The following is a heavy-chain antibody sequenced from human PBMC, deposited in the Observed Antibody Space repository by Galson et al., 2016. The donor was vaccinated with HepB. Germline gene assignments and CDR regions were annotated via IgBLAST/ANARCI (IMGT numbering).Heavy chain of an antibody. CDR3: ARHRYSDCSGRHLFEP. D-gene: IGHD3-10*02. CDR1: GYTFTSDW. J-gene: IGHJ5*02. Sequence: QSGAEVKKSGESLKISCKGSGYTFTSDWIGWVRQMPGKGLEWMGIIYPGDSETRYSPSFEGQVTISADKSINTAYLQWSSLKSSDTAIYYCARHRYSDCSGRHLFEPGGQGTLVTVSS. V-gene: IGHV5-51*01. CDR2: IYPGDSET.